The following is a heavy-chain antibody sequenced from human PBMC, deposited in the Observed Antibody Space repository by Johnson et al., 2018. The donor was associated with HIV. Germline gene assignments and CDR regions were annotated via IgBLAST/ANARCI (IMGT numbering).Heavy chain of an antibody. CDR3: ATDLTPYSLYVDAFDI. J-gene: IGHJ3*02. Sequence: VQLVESGGGLVQPGGSLRLSCAASGFTFSSYWMHWVRQAPGKGLVWVSRIKSDGSRTSYADSVKGRSTISRDNAKNTLYLQMNSLRAEDTAVYYCATDLTPYSLYVDAFDIWGQGTMVTVSS. V-gene: IGHV3-74*01. D-gene: IGHD4-11*01. CDR2: IKSDGSRT. CDR1: GFTFSSYW.